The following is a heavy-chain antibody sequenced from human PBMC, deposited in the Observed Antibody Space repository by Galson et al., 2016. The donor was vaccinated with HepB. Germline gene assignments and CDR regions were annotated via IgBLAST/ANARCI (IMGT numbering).Heavy chain of an antibody. D-gene: IGHD6-6*01. Sequence: SLRLSCAASGFIFSSYAMSWVRQAPGKGLEWVSSISGREDTTEYADAVKGRFTISRDNSKNTLYLQMNSLRAEDTAVYYCAPSMGVGSFFDYWGQGTLVTVSS. CDR3: APSMGVGSFFDY. CDR2: ISGREDTT. V-gene: IGHV3-23*01. J-gene: IGHJ4*02. CDR1: GFIFSSYA.